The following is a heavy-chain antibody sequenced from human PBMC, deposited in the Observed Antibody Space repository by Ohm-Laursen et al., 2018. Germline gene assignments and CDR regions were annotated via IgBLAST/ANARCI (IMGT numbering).Heavy chain of an antibody. Sequence: GSLRLSCAASGFTFSAYTLNWVRQAPGKGLEWVSSITSSSSYIYYADSVKGRFTISRDNAKNSLYLQMNSLRAEDTAVYYCARGGAIVVVPAAHPDSYYYGRDVWGQGTTVTVSS. CDR3: ARGGAIVVVPAAHPDSYYYGRDV. J-gene: IGHJ6*02. CDR2: ITSSSSYI. D-gene: IGHD2-2*01. CDR1: GFTFSAYT. V-gene: IGHV3-21*01.